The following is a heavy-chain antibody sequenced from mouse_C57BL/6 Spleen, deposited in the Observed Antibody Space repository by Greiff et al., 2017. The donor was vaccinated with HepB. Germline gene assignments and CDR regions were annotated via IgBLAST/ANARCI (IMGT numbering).Heavy chain of an antibody. D-gene: IGHD2-4*01. V-gene: IGHV14-3*01. CDR2: IDPANGNT. CDR3: ARSGYYDYDWFAY. Sequence: EVQLVESVAELVRPGASVKLSCTASGFNIKNTYMHWVKQRPEQGLEWIGRIDPANGNTKYAPKFQGKATITADTSSNTAYLQLSSLTSEDTAIYYCARSGYYDYDWFAYWGQGTLVTVSA. CDR1: GFNIKNTY. J-gene: IGHJ3*01.